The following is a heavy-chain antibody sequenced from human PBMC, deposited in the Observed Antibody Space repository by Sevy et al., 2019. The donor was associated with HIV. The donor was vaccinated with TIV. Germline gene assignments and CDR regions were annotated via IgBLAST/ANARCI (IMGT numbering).Heavy chain of an antibody. CDR1: GFSVSRNH. Sequence: GGSLRLSCAASGFSVSRNHINWVRQAPGKGQEWISVIYSDGTKQYADSVKGRFTISRDTSNNTVYLQVSSLRADATAVYYCARRLSSAWYFDFWGQGTLVTVSS. J-gene: IGHJ4*02. V-gene: IGHV3-53*01. CDR3: ARRLSSAWYFDF. CDR2: IYSDGTK. D-gene: IGHD6-19*01.